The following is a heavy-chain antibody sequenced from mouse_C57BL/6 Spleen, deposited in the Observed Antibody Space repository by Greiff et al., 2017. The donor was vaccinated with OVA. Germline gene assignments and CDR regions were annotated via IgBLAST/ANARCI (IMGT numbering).Heavy chain of an antibody. CDR2: ISSGSSTI. J-gene: IGHJ2*01. CDR1: GFTFSDYG. CDR3: ARGGYYDYDRGYFDY. D-gene: IGHD2-4*01. Sequence: EVKVEESGGGLVKPGGSLKLSCAASGFTFSDYGMHWVRQAPEKGLEWVAYISSGSSTIYYADTVKGRFTISRDNAKNTLFLQMTSLRSEDTAMYYCARGGYYDYDRGYFDYWGQGTTLTVSS. V-gene: IGHV5-17*01.